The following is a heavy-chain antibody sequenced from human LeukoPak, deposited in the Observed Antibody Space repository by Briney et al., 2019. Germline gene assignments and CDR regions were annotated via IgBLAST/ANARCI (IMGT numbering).Heavy chain of an antibody. V-gene: IGHV1-18*04. Sequence: ASVKVSCMASGYTFTSYGISWVRQAPGQGLEWMGWISAYNGNTNYAQKLQGRVTMTTDTSTSTAYMELRSLRSDDTAVYYCARLDCSSTSCYVRNPDYWGQGTLVTVSS. J-gene: IGHJ4*02. CDR2: ISAYNGNT. CDR3: ARLDCSSTSCYVRNPDY. CDR1: GYTFTSYG. D-gene: IGHD2-2*01.